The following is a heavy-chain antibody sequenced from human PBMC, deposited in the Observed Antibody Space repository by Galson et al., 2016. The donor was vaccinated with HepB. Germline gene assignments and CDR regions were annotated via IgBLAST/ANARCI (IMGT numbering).Heavy chain of an antibody. V-gene: IGHV5-51*01. CDR3: ARHSSYDGPTANWFDT. J-gene: IGHJ5*02. D-gene: IGHD3-3*01. Sequence: QSGAEVKKPGESLKISCKASGYSFTNYWIGWVRQMPGKGLEWMGIIYPGDSDTRYRPSVQGQVTISADKSITTAYLQWSSLKASDTAMYFCARHSSYDGPTANWFDTWGQGTLVTVSS. CDR2: IYPGDSDT. CDR1: GYSFTNYW.